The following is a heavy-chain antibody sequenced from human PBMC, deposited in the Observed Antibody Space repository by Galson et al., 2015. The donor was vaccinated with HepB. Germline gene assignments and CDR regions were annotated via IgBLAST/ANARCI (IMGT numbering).Heavy chain of an antibody. CDR2: ISAYNGNT. Sequence: SVKVSCKASGYTFTSYGISWVRQAPGQGLEWMGWISAYNGNTNYAQKLQGRVTMTTDTSTRTAYMELRSLRSDDTAVSYCAREKAWIGPTGIAAAHDAFDIWGQGTMVTVSS. CDR3: AREKAWIGPTGIAAAHDAFDI. J-gene: IGHJ3*02. CDR1: GYTFTSYG. V-gene: IGHV1-18*01. D-gene: IGHD6-13*01.